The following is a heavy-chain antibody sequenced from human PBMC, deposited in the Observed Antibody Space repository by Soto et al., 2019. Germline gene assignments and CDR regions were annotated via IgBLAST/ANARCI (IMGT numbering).Heavy chain of an antibody. V-gene: IGHV1-2*02. CDR2: INPKSGGT. Sequence: ASVKVSCKASGCTFTVYYMHWVRQAPGQGLEWMGWINPKSGGTMYPQKFQGRVTMTWDMSISTAYMALTRLRSDDTAVYYCARDLAKGGGSAGFDYWGQGALVTVSS. CDR1: GCTFTVYY. D-gene: IGHD1-26*01. J-gene: IGHJ4*02. CDR3: ARDLAKGGGSAGFDY.